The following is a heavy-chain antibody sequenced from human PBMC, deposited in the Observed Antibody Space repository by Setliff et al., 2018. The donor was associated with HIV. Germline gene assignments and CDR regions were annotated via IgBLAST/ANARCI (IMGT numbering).Heavy chain of an antibody. CDR1: GGTVNSYA. Sequence: VASVKVSCKAFGGTVNSYAISWVRQAPGQGLEWMGGLIPIFGTANYAQKFQGRVTFTADKSTTTAYMDLRSLRSEDTAVYYCAKAGGSYYDPSGYFWFDSWGQGTLVTVSS. CDR3: AKAGGSYYDPSGYFWFDS. J-gene: IGHJ5*01. CDR2: LIPIFGTA. D-gene: IGHD3-22*01. V-gene: IGHV1-69*06.